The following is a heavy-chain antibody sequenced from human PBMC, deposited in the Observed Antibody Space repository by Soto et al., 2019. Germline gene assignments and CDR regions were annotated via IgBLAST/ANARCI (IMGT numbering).Heavy chain of an antibody. CDR1: GASISTYY. V-gene: IGHV4-59*01. J-gene: IGHJ4*01. CDR3: ARFTGTTPAYIFDY. D-gene: IGHD1-7*01. Sequence: PWETLSLTCNISGASISTYYWSWIRQPPGKGLEWIGYIYYSGTTSYNPSLRSRVTISADGSKNQFSLKLSSVTAADTAVYYCARFTGTTPAYIFDYWGQGILVTVSS. CDR2: IYYSGTT.